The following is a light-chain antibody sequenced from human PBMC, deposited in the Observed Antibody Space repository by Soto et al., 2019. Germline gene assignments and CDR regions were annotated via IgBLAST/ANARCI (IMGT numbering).Light chain of an antibody. J-gene: IGKJ4*01. CDR3: QQLNSYPPFT. CDR1: QGISSY. V-gene: IGKV1-9*01. Sequence: DIQLTQSPSFLPASVGDRVTITCRASQGISSYLAWYQQKPGKAPKLLIYAASTLQSGVPSRFSGSGSGTEFTLTISSRQPEDFATYYCQQLNSYPPFTFGGGTKVEIK. CDR2: AAS.